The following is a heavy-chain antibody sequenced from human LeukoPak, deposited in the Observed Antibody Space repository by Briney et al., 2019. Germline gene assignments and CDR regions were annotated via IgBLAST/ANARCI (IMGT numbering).Heavy chain of an antibody. CDR3: MANVGFDY. D-gene: IGHD1-26*01. J-gene: IGHJ4*02. V-gene: IGHV3-23*01. CDR2: ITGSGGST. CDR1: GFTFSSYA. Sequence: PGRSLRLSCAASGFTFSSYAMHWVRQAPGKGLEWVSAITGSGGSTYYADSVKGRFTISRDNSKNTLYLQMNSLRAEDTAVYYCMANVGFDYWGQGTLVTVSS.